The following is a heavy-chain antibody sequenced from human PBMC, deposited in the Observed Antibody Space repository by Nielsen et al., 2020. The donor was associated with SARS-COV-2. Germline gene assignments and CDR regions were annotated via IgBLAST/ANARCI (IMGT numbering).Heavy chain of an antibody. CDR1: GFTFGSYA. J-gene: IGHJ5*02. V-gene: IGHV3-23*01. CDR2: ISGSGGST. Sequence: GGSLRLSCAASGFTFGSYAMSWVRRAPGKGLEWVSAISGSGGSTYYADSVKGRFTISRDNSKNTLYLQMNSLRAEDTAVYYCAKDRDGDYVRWFDPWGQGTLVTVSS. CDR3: AKDRDGDYVRWFDP. D-gene: IGHD4-17*01.